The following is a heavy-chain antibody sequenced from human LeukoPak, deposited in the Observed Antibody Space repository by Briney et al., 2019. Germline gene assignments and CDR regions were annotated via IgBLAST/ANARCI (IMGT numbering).Heavy chain of an antibody. Sequence: SETLSLTRTVSGGSINSYYWSWIRQPPGKGLEWIGYVYYNGNINYNPSFKSRVTISVDTSKNQFSLKLSSVTAADTAVYYCARDGGSSWSHQYGLDVWGQGTTVTVSS. CDR2: VYYNGNI. CDR1: GGSINSYY. J-gene: IGHJ6*02. V-gene: IGHV4-59*01. CDR3: ARDGGSSWSHQYGLDV. D-gene: IGHD6-13*01.